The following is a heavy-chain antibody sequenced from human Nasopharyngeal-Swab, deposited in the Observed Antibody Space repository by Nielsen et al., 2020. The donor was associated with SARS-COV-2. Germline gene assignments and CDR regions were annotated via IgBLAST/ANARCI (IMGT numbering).Heavy chain of an antibody. V-gene: IGHV4-39*07. J-gene: IGHJ2*01. CDR2: INHSGRT. CDR3: ARGRYSSSWYGLIWYFDL. Sequence: SETLSLTCTVSGGSISSSSYYWGWIRQPPGKGLEWIGEINHSGRTNYNPSLKSRVTISVDTSKNQFSLKLSSVTAADTAVYYCARGRYSSSWYGLIWYFDLWGRGTLVTVSS. D-gene: IGHD6-13*01. CDR1: GGSISSSSYY.